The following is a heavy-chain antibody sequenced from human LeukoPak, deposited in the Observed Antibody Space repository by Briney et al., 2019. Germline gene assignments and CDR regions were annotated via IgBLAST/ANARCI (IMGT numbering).Heavy chain of an antibody. D-gene: IGHD3-22*01. CDR2: IWYDGSNT. J-gene: IGHJ5*02. CDR1: GFTFSSYG. Sequence: GGSLRLSRAPSGFTFSSYGMHWVRQAPGKGLGWVAVIWYDGSNTYYADSVKGRFTISRDNSKNTLYLQMNSPRAEDSGGDYCARKQVGFPEDYYDSNGFWLAPWGQGTLVTVSS. V-gene: IGHV3-33*01. CDR3: ARKQVGFPEDYYDSNGFWLAP.